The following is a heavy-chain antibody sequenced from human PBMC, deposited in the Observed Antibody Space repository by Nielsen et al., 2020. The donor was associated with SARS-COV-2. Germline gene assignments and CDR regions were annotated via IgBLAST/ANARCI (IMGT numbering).Heavy chain of an antibody. CDR2: IIPIFGTA. Sequence: SVKVSCKASGGTFSSYAISWVRQAPGQGLEWMGGIIPIFGTANYAQKFQGRVTITADESTSTAYMELSSLRSEDTAVYYCASRYDDSVLAAFDIWGQGTMVTVSS. D-gene: IGHD4-17*01. J-gene: IGHJ3*02. CDR3: ASRYDDSVLAAFDI. V-gene: IGHV1-69*13. CDR1: GGTFSSYA.